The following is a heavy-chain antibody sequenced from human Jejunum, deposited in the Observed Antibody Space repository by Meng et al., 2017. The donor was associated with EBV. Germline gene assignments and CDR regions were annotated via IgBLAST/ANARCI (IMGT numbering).Heavy chain of an antibody. J-gene: IGHJ4*02. Sequence: RVESGGCLVQPGGSLRLSCAASGFTFGDYWMHCVRQAPGKGLVWVSRIKNDGTDPYYADSVKGRFTVSRDNAKNTLYLQMNSLRAEDTAIYYCARGYRDYWGRGTLVTVSS. CDR1: GFTFGDYW. CDR2: IKNDGTDP. V-gene: IGHV3-74*01. CDR3: ARGYRDY. D-gene: IGHD5-18*01.